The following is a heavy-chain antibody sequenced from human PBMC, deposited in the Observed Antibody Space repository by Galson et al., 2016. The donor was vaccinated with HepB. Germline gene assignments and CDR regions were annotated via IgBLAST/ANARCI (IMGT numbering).Heavy chain of an antibody. J-gene: IGHJ3*02. Sequence: SLRLSCAASGFTFSSYGMHWVRQAPGKGLEWVALIWYDESNKYYADSVKGRFTISRDNSKNTLYLQMNSLRAEDTAVYYCARGWPYYDFWSGTGDAFDIWGQGTMVTVSS. CDR2: IWYDESNK. CDR3: ARGWPYYDFWSGTGDAFDI. D-gene: IGHD3-3*01. V-gene: IGHV3-33*01. CDR1: GFTFSSYG.